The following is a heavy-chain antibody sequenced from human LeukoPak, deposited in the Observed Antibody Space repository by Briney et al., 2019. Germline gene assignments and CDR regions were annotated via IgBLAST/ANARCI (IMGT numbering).Heavy chain of an antibody. Sequence: GGSLRLSCAASAXTFSGSAVHWVRQASGKGLEWIGRIRSKADSYATAYAASVKGRFTISRDDSKNTAYLQMNSLKTEDTAVYYCTRPRGDDYGDSKFDYWGQGTLVTVSS. J-gene: IGHJ4*02. CDR3: TRPRGDDYGDSKFDY. CDR2: IRSKADSYAT. D-gene: IGHD4-17*01. CDR1: AXTFSGSA. V-gene: IGHV3-73*01.